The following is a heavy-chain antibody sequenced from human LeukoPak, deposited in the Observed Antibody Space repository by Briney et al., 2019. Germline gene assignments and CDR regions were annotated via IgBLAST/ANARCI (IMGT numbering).Heavy chain of an antibody. Sequence: SETLSLTCTVSGGSISSYYWSWIRQPPGKGLEWIGYMYYTGSTSYNPSLKSRVTISVDTSKSQFSLKLSSVTAADTAVYYCARGDHSSGWYQGVNVGFDYWGQGTLVTVSS. J-gene: IGHJ4*02. CDR2: MYYTGST. CDR1: GGSISSYY. D-gene: IGHD6-19*01. V-gene: IGHV4-59*01. CDR3: ARGDHSSGWYQGVNVGFDY.